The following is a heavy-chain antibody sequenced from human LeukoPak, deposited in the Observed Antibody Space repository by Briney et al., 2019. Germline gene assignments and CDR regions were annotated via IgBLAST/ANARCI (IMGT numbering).Heavy chain of an antibody. V-gene: IGHV3-7*01. Sequence: GGSLRLSCAASGFTFSSYWMSWVRQAPGKGLEWVANIKQDGSDKFYVDSVKGRFTISRDNAKNSMYLQMSRLRAEDTVIYYCARVLPVASRDYWGQGTLVTVSS. CDR3: ARVLPVASRDY. CDR2: IKQDGSDK. CDR1: GFTFSSYW. D-gene: IGHD2-2*01. J-gene: IGHJ4*02.